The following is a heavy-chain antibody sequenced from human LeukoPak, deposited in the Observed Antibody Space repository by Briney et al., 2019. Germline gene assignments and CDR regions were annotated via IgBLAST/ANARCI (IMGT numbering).Heavy chain of an antibody. CDR1: GYTFTSYA. V-gene: IGHV7-4-1*02. D-gene: IGHD5-18*01. CDR2: INTNTGNP. J-gene: IGHJ4*02. Sequence: ASVKVSCKTSGYTFTSYAISWVRQAPGQGLAWMGWINTNTGNPTYAQGFTGRYVFSLDTSVSTAYLQISGLKADDTAVYYCGRDPKLGIRGYTYGYIDYWGQGTLVTVSS. CDR3: GRDPKLGIRGYTYGYIDY.